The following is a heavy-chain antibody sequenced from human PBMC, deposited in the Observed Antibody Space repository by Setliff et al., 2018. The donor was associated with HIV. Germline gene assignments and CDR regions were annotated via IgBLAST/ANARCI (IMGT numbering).Heavy chain of an antibody. CDR3: ARRFEQWLAFDY. D-gene: IGHD6-19*01. CDR1: GGSISSTSYY. Sequence: PSETLSLTCTVSGGSISSTSYYWGWIRQPPGKGLGWIGNIYYSGGTDYHPSLKSRVTISVDTSKNQFSLKLGSVTAADTAVCFCARRFEQWLAFDYWGQGTLVTVSS. J-gene: IGHJ4*02. CDR2: IYYSGGT. V-gene: IGHV4-39*01.